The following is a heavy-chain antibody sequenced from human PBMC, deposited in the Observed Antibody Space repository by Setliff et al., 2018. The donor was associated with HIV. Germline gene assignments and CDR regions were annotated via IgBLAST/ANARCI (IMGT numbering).Heavy chain of an antibody. Sequence: PSETLSLTCTVSSGYMSGHFWTWIRQTPGEGLEWIGEVNHSVSTNYNPSLKSRVTISVDTSKNQFSLKLSSVTAADTAVYYCPRGIDDYNYTPVYICGQGTMVTVSS. CDR1: SGYMSGHF. CDR3: PRGIDDYNYTPVYI. D-gene: IGHD3-3*01. CDR2: VNHSVST. J-gene: IGHJ3*02. V-gene: IGHV4-34*01.